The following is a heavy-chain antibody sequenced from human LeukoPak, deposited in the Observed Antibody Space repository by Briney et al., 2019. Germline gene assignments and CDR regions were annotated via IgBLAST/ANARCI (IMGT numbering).Heavy chain of an antibody. D-gene: IGHD2-15*01. V-gene: IGHV3-11*01. CDR3: ARDVLSLLPYFDY. J-gene: IGHJ4*02. Sequence: GGSLRLSCAASGFTFSDYYMSWIRQAPGKGLEWVSYISSSGSTIYYADSVKGRFTISRDNAKHSRYPQMNSLRAQDTAVYYCARDVLSLLPYFDYWGQGTLVTVSS. CDR2: ISSSGSTI. CDR1: GFTFSDYY.